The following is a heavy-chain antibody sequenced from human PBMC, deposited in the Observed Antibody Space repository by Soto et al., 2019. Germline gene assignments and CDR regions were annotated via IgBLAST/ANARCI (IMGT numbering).Heavy chain of an antibody. D-gene: IGHD4-17*01. J-gene: IGHJ2*01. CDR2: IYYSGST. CDR1: GYVITNGDR. CDR3: ARHSDYGDYWYFDL. V-gene: IGHV4-38-2*01. Sequence: PSETLSLTCAVSGYVITNGDRWGWIRQPPGKELEWIGSIYYSGSTYYNPSLKSRVTISVDTSKNQFSLKLSSVTAADTAVYYCARHSDYGDYWYFDLWGRGTLVTVSS.